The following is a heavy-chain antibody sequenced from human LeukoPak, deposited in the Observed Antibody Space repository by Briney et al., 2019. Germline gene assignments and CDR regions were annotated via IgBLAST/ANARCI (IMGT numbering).Heavy chain of an antibody. Sequence: GASVKVSCKASGGTFSSYAINWVRQAPGQGLEWMGGIIPIFGTANYAQKFQGRVTITADESTSTAYMELSSLRPEDTAVYYCARDDDYGYYHYYMDVWGKGTTVTVFS. V-gene: IGHV1-69*13. J-gene: IGHJ6*03. CDR3: ARDDDYGYYHYYMDV. D-gene: IGHD4-17*01. CDR1: GGTFSSYA. CDR2: IIPIFGTA.